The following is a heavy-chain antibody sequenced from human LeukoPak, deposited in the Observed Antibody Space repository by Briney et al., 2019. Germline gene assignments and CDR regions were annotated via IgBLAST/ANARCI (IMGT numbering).Heavy chain of an antibody. CDR1: GGSFSGYY. CDR2: INHSGST. CDR3: ARRLRNWFAP. D-gene: IGHD6-25*01. Sequence: PSETLSLTCAVYGGSFSGYYWSWIRQPPGKGLEWIGEINHSGSTNYNPSLKSRVTISVDTSKNQFSLKLSSVTAADTAVYYCARRLRNWFAPWGQGTPVTVSS. J-gene: IGHJ5*02. V-gene: IGHV4-34*01.